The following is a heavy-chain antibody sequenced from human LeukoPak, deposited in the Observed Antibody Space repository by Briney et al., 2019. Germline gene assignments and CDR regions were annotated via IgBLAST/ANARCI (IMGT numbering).Heavy chain of an antibody. CDR1: GYTFTSYG. Sequence: ASVKVSCKASGYTFTSYGISWVRQAPGQGLEWMGGIIPIFGTANYAQKFQGRVTITADKSTSTAYMELSSLRSEDTAVYYCAREERYCSGGSCYFGYWGQGTLVTVSS. J-gene: IGHJ4*02. V-gene: IGHV1-69*06. CDR2: IIPIFGTA. CDR3: AREERYCSGGSCYFGY. D-gene: IGHD2-15*01.